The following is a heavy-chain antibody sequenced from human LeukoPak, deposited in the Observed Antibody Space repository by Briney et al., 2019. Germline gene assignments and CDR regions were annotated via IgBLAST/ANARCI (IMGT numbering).Heavy chain of an antibody. V-gene: IGHV3-53*01. J-gene: IGHJ4*02. CDR1: GSTVSNNY. D-gene: IGHD3-3*01. Sequence: GGSLRLSCAASGSTVSNNYMSWVRQAPGKGLEWVSGSGSGGSTYYADSVKGRFTISRDNSKNTLYLQMNSLRAEDTAVYYCAKDFWSGYYPNYWGQGTLVTVSS. CDR3: AKDFWSGYYPNY. CDR2: SGSGGST.